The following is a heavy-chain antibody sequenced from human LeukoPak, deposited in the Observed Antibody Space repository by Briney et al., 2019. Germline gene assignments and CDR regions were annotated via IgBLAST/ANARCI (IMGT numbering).Heavy chain of an antibody. CDR1: GFTFSSYN. CDR3: ARESMVRGVIGN. Sequence: GGSLRLSCAASGFTFSSYNMHWVRQAPGKGLEWVTFIRNDESDKFYADSVKGRFTISRDNAKNSLYLQMNSLRAEDTAVYYCARESMVRGVIGNWGQGTLVTVSS. V-gene: IGHV3-30*02. D-gene: IGHD3-10*01. CDR2: IRNDESDK. J-gene: IGHJ4*02.